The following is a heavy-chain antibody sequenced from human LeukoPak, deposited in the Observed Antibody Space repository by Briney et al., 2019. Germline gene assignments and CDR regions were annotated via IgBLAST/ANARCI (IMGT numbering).Heavy chain of an antibody. CDR2: TYSGGST. D-gene: IGHD1-26*01. CDR1: GFTVSSNY. V-gene: IGHV3-53*01. J-gene: IGHJ4*02. Sequence: GGSLRLSCAASGFTVSSNYMSWVRQAPGKGLEWVSVTYSGGSTYYADSVKGRFTISRDNSKNTLYLQMNSLRAEDTAVYYCARYSGSSLYDYWGQGTLVTVSS. CDR3: ARYSGSSLYDY.